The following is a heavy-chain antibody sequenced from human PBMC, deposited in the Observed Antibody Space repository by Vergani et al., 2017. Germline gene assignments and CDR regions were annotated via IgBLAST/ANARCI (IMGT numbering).Heavy chain of an antibody. CDR2: ISGSGGST. Sequence: EVQLLESGGGLVQPGGSLRLSCAASVFTFSSSAMSWVRQAPGKGLGWVSAISGSGGSTYYADSVKGRFTLSSDNSKNTLYRQMNCLRARATAVYYCAKQYYDILTTGYWGQGTLVTVSS. D-gene: IGHD3-9*01. J-gene: IGHJ4*02. CDR1: VFTFSSSA. CDR3: AKQYYDILTTGY. V-gene: IGHV3-23*01.